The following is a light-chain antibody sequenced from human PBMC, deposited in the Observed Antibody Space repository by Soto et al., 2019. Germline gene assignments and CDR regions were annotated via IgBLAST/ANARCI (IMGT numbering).Light chain of an antibody. CDR2: AAS. J-gene: IGKJ4*01. CDR1: QSINTF. Sequence: DIQMTQSPSSLSASIGDRVTITCRASQSINTFLNWYQHKPGKAPDLLIYAASSLQSEVPSRFSGSGSGTDVTLTISSLTVEDVATYYCQQSSSFPLSFGGCTRVEIK. CDR3: QQSSSFPLS. V-gene: IGKV1-39*01.